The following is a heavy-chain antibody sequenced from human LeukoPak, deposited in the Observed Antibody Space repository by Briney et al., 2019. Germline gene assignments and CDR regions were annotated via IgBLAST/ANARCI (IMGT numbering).Heavy chain of an antibody. D-gene: IGHD6-13*01. CDR1: GFTFSSYG. Sequence: GGSLRLSCAASGFTFSSYGMHWVRQAPGKGLEWVAFIRYDGSNKYYADSVKGRFTISRDNSKNTLYLQMNSLRAEDTAVYYCAKDRAGSSWYKLPFDYWGQGTLVTVSS. CDR2: IRYDGSNK. V-gene: IGHV3-30*02. J-gene: IGHJ4*02. CDR3: AKDRAGSSWYKLPFDY.